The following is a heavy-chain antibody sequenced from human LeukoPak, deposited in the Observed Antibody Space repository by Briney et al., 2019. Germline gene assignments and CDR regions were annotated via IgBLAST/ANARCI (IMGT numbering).Heavy chain of an antibody. CDR1: GGSVSSGSHH. V-gene: IGHV4-61*01. J-gene: IGHJ2*01. D-gene: IGHD5-24*01. CDR3: ARGLVEMATRYFDL. CDR2: IYYSGST. Sequence: SETLSLTCTVSGGSVSSGSHHWSWIRQPPGKGLEWIAYIYYSGSTNYNPSLKSRVTISVDTSKNQFSLKLSSVTAADTAVYYCARGLVEMATRYFDLWGRGTLVTVSS.